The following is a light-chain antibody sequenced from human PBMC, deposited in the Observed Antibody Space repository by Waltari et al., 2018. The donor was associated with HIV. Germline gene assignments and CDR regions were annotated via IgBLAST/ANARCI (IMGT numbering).Light chain of an antibody. CDR2: EVT. CDR3: SSYAVSNRLV. CDR1: GSDVGAYNY. Sequence: HSALTQPPSASGSPGQSVTISCTGAGSDVGAYNYVSWYQQHPGKAPKLLIYEVTKRPSGLPDRFFGSKSDNTASLTGAGLQAEDEAVYYCSSYAVSNRLVFGGGTKLTVL. J-gene: IGLJ3*02. V-gene: IGLV2-8*01.